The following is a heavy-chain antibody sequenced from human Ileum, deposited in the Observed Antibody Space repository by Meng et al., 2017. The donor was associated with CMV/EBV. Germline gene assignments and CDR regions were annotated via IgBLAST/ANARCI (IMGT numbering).Heavy chain of an antibody. V-gene: IGHV3-30-3*01. CDR1: GFTFSSYA. CDR3: ARTVYYDSSGYQY. D-gene: IGHD3-22*01. CDR2: ISYDGSNK. J-gene: IGHJ4*02. Sequence: GGSLRLSCAASGFTFSSYAMHWVRQAPGKGLEWVAVISYDGSNKYYADSVKGRFTISRDNSKNTLYLQMNSLRAGDTAVYYCARTVYYDSSGYQYWGQGTLVTVSS.